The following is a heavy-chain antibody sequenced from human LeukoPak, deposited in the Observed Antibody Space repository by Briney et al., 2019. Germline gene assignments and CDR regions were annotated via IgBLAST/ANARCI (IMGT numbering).Heavy chain of an antibody. J-gene: IGHJ4*02. CDR1: GSIFSNYR. V-gene: IGHV5-51*01. D-gene: IGHD3-22*01. CDR2: IYPGDSET. CDR3: ARLDEGFYYDGYGYNF. Sequence: GESLEISCKGAGSIFSNYRLAWGRQLPGKGLEWMGIIYPGDSETTDSPSFQGHVTVSADKYGTTCYLQWSSLKPSDTAIYYCARLDEGFYYDGYGYNFWGQGTLVTVSS.